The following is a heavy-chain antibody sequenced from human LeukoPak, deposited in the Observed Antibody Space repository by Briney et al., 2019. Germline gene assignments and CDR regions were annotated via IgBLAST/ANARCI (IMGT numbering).Heavy chain of an antibody. V-gene: IGHV1-69*04. CDR1: GYTFTSYG. CDR2: IIPILGIA. Sequence: KVSCKASGYTFTSYGISWVRQAPGQGLEWMGRIIPILGIANYAQKFQGRVTITADKSTSTAYMELSSLRSEDTAVYYCARGRDGYNYRDYFDYWGQGTLVTVSS. D-gene: IGHD5-12*01. CDR3: ARGRDGYNYRDYFDY. J-gene: IGHJ4*02.